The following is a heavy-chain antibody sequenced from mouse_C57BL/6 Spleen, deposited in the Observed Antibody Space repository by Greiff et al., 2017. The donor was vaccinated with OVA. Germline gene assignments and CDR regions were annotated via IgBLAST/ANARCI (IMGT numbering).Heavy chain of an antibody. Sequence: QVQLQQSGAELMKPGASVKLSCKATGYTFTGYWIEWVKQRPGKGLEWIGRIYPGDGDTNYNGKFKGKATLTADKSSSTAYMQLSSLTSEDSAVYFCARSRMDYWGQGTSVTVSS. V-gene: IGHV1-82*01. CDR1: GYTFTGYW. J-gene: IGHJ4*01. CDR2: IYPGDGDT. CDR3: ARSRMDY.